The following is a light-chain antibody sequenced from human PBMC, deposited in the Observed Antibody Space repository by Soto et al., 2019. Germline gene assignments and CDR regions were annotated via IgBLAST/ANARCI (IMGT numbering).Light chain of an antibody. CDR1: QDISNY. CDR2: DAS. CDR3: QQYDNLPIT. J-gene: IGKJ5*01. V-gene: IGKV1-33*01. Sequence: DIQMTQSPSSLSASVGARVTITCQASQDISNYLNWYQQKPGKAPKLLIYDASNLETGVPSRFSGSGSGTDFTLTIRSLQPEDSETYDGQQYDNLPITFGQGTRLEIK.